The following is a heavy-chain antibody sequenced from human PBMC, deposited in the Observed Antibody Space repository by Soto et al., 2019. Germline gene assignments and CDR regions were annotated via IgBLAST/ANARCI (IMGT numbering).Heavy chain of an antibody. CDR3: ARTYGDYHSEFDY. CDR2: IYYSGST. CDR1: GGSISSYY. J-gene: IGHJ4*02. D-gene: IGHD4-17*01. V-gene: IGHV4-59*01. Sequence: PSETLSLTCTVSGGSISSYYWSWIRQPPGKGLEWIGYIYYSGSTNYNPSLKSRVTISVDTSKNQFSLKLSSVTAADTAVYYCARTYGDYHSEFDYWGQGTLVTVSS.